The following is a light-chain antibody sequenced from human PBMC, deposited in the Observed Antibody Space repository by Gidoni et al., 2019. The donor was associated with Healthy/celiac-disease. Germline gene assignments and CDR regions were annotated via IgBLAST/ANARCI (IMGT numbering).Light chain of an antibody. CDR1: QSVGSS. CDR2: DAS. CDR3: QQYGSSPRT. Sequence: EIVLTQSPGTLSLSPGERATLSCRASQSVGSSLTWYQQKPGQAPRLLIYDASSRATGIPNRFSGSGSGTDFTLTISRLEPEDCAVYYCQQYGSSPRTFGQGTKVETK. J-gene: IGKJ1*01. V-gene: IGKV3-20*01.